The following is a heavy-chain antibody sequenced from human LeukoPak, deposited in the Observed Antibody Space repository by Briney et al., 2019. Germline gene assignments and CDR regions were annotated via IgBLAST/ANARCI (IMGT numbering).Heavy chain of an antibody. D-gene: IGHD1-20*01. CDR3: ARVTWRALDL. CDR1: GGSFSGYY. Sequence: SETLSLTCAVYGGSFSGYYWSWIRQPPGKGLEWIGEINHSGSTNYNPSLKSRVTISVDTSKNQFSLKLSSVTAADTAVYYCARVTWRALDLWGRGTLVTVSS. J-gene: IGHJ2*01. V-gene: IGHV4-34*01. CDR2: INHSGST.